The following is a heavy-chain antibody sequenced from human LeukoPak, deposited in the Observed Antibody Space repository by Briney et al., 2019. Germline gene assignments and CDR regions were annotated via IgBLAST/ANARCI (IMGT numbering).Heavy chain of an antibody. Sequence: GGSLRLSCGASGFTFSRYAMSWVRQAPGKGLQWVSEIGGSGGAIYYADSVKGRFTISRDNSKNTLYLQMNSLRAEDTAVYYCARNGWPLDYWGQGILVTVSS. CDR1: GFTFSRYA. D-gene: IGHD4-17*01. CDR3: ARNGWPLDY. J-gene: IGHJ4*02. CDR2: IGGSGGAI. V-gene: IGHV3-23*01.